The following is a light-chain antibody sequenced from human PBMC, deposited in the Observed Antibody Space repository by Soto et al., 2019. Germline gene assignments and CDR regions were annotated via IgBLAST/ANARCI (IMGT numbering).Light chain of an antibody. CDR2: GAS. CDR3: QQYYSSPYT. Sequence: EIVLTQSPGTLSLSPGERATLSCRASQSVSSSYLGWYQQKPGQAPRLLIYGASSRATGIPARFSGSGSGTEFTLTISSLQSEDFAVYYCQQYYSSPYTFGQGTKVDIK. CDR1: QSVSSSY. J-gene: IGKJ2*01. V-gene: IGKV3-20*01.